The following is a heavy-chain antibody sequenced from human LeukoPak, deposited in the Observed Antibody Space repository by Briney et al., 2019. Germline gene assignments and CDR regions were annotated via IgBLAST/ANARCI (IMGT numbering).Heavy chain of an antibody. Sequence: SVKVSCKASGGTLSNYAISWVRQAPGQGLEWMGGIIAIFRIAEYAQKFQGRLTIVADESANTAFMDLSSLRSDDTAVYYCASGTRRGYSYSYAFGYRYYGLDVWGQGTTVTVSS. V-gene: IGHV1-69*13. CDR1: GGTLSNYA. CDR3: ASGTRRGYSYSYAFGYRYYGLDV. CDR2: IIAIFRIA. J-gene: IGHJ6*02. D-gene: IGHD5-18*01.